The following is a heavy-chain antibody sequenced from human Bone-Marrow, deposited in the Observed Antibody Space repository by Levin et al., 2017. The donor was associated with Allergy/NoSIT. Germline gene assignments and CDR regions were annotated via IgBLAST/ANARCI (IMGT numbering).Heavy chain of an antibody. CDR2: ISSSGVST. CDR3: ARDPARGYYDSSGYSVDH. Sequence: PGGSLRLSCAASGFSFWHYTMNWVRQAPGKGLEWVSCISSSGVSTYYADSVKGRFTISRDNAKNSLYLQLNRLRDEDTALYYCARDPARGYYDSSGYSVDHWGQGTLVTVSS. V-gene: IGHV3-48*02. J-gene: IGHJ4*02. D-gene: IGHD3-22*01. CDR1: GFSFWHYT.